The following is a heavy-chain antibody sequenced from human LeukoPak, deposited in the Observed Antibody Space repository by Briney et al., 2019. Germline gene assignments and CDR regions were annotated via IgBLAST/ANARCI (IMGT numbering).Heavy chain of an antibody. V-gene: IGHV1-69*01. J-gene: IGHJ5*02. CDR1: GGAFSNLA. Sequence: ASVKVSCKASGGAFSNLAISWVRQAPGQGLEWMGGVVPIFGTANYAQKFQGRVTITADESTGTAYMDLSSLRYEDTAVYYCARVVNPTYCSSPRCYWKGWFDPWGQGTLVTVSS. CDR2: VVPIFGTA. D-gene: IGHD2-2*01. CDR3: ARVVNPTYCSSPRCYWKGWFDP.